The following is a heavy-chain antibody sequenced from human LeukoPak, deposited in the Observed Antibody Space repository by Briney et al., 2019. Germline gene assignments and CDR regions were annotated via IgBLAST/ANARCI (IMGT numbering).Heavy chain of an antibody. J-gene: IGHJ4*02. D-gene: IGHD2-8*02. CDR2: ISAYNGNT. V-gene: IGHV1-18*04. CDR3: TSGGLVGYFDY. CDR1: GYTFTSYY. Sequence: GASVKVSCKASGYTFTSYYMHWVRQSPGQRLEWMGWISAYNGNTNYAQKLQGRVTMTTDTSTSTAYRELRSLRSVDTAVYYCTSGGLVGYFDYWGQGTLVTVPS.